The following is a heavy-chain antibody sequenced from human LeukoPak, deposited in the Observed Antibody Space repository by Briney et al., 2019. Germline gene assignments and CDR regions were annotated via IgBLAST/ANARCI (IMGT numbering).Heavy chain of an antibody. Sequence: GGSLRLSCAASGFTFSDYAMNWVRQAPGKGLEWVSALSGSGGSTYYADSVQGCFTISRNNYENTLYLQMSRLRAEDTAVYYCAKGDMPIVARALDYWGQGTLVTVSS. CDR1: GFTFSDYA. J-gene: IGHJ4*02. D-gene: IGHD5-12*01. CDR2: LSGSGGST. CDR3: AKGDMPIVARALDY. V-gene: IGHV3-23*01.